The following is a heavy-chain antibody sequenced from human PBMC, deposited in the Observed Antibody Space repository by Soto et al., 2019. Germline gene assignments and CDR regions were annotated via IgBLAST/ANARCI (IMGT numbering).Heavy chain of an antibody. J-gene: IGHJ4*02. V-gene: IGHV3-21*01. D-gene: IGHD2-2*01. Sequence: PXVSLRLSCAASGFAFNNYGINWVRQAPGKGLEWVSSISKSDYTYYSDSVKGRFTISRDNAKNSVPLQMNTLRVEDTAVYYCAREDSIIIPAVSDFWGQGTLVTVSS. CDR3: AREDSIIIPAVSDF. CDR2: ISKSDYT. CDR1: GFAFNNYG.